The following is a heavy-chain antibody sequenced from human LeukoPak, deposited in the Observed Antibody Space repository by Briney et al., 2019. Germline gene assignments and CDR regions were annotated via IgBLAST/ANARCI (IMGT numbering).Heavy chain of an antibody. CDR3: ARGGHCSSTSCLY. CDR2: INPNSGGT. J-gene: IGHJ4*02. Sequence: ASVKVSCKASGYTFTSYDINWVRQATGQGLEWMGWINPNSGGTNYAQKFQGRVTMTRDTSISTAYMELSRLRSDDTAVYYCARGGHCSSTSCLYWGQGTLVTVSS. CDR1: GYTFTSYD. D-gene: IGHD2-2*01. V-gene: IGHV1-2*02.